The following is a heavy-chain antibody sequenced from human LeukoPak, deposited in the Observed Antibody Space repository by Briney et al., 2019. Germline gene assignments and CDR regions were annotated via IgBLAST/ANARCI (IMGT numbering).Heavy chain of an antibody. D-gene: IGHD3-16*02. CDR1: GGSISSGSYY. V-gene: IGHV4-61*02. CDR3: ARDIVSARAGWYMDV. Sequence: SQTLSLTCTVSGGSISSGSYYWSWIRQPAGKGLEWIGRIYTSGSTNYNPSLKSRVTISVDTSKNQFSLKLSSVTAADTAVYYCARDIVSARAGWYMDVWGKGTTVTVSS. J-gene: IGHJ6*03. CDR2: IYTSGST.